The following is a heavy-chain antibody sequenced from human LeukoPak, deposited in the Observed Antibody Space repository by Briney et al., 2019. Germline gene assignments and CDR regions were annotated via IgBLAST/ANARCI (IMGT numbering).Heavy chain of an antibody. CDR3: ARVNINNWHSCDY. D-gene: IGHD1-1*01. Sequence: PSETLSLTCAVYGGSFSGYYWSWIRQPPGKGLEWIGEINHSGSTNYNPSLKSRVTISVDTSKNQFSLKLSSVTAADTAVYYCARVNINNWHSCDYWGQGTLVTVSS. CDR1: GGSFSGYY. J-gene: IGHJ4*02. V-gene: IGHV4-34*01. CDR2: INHSGST.